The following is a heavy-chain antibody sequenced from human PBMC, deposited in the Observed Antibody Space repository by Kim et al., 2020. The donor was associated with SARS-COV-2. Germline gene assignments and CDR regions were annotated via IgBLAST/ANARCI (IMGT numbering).Heavy chain of an antibody. CDR3: ARDRFHYYGSGSYSRWFDP. J-gene: IGHJ5*02. V-gene: IGHV3-48*03. Sequence: GGSLRLSCAASGFTFSSYEMNWVRQAPGKGLEWVSYISSSGSTIYYADSVKGRFTISRDNAKNSLYLQMNSLRAEDTAVYYCARDRFHYYGSGSYSRWFDPWGQGTLVTVSS. CDR2: ISSSGSTI. D-gene: IGHD3-10*01. CDR1: GFTFSSYE.